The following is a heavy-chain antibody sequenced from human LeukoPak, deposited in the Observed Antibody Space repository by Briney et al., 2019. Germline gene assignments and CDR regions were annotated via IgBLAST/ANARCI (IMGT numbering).Heavy chain of an antibody. CDR2: IYPGDSDT. CDR1: GYSFTSYW. CDR3: ARSAMVRGVMDYWYFDL. D-gene: IGHD3-10*01. V-gene: IGHV5-51*01. Sequence: GESLKISCKGSGYSFTSYWIGWVRQMPGKGLEWMGIIYPGDSDTRYSPSLQGQVTIPADKSISTAYLQWSSLEASDTAMYYCARSAMVRGVMDYWYFDLWGRGTLVTVSS. J-gene: IGHJ2*01.